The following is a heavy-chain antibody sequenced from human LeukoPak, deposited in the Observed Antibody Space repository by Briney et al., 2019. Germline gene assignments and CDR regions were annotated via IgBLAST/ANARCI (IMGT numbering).Heavy chain of an antibody. J-gene: IGHJ4*02. CDR1: GFTFSSYG. D-gene: IGHD6-13*01. CDR2: ILNDGSNK. Sequence: GGSLRLSCAASGFTFSSYGMHWVRQAPGKGLEWVAVILNDGSNKYYADSVKGRFTISRDSSKNTQYLQMNSLRAEDTAVYYCEVGSSLYYWGQGTLVTVSS. CDR3: EVGSSLYY. V-gene: IGHV3-30*03.